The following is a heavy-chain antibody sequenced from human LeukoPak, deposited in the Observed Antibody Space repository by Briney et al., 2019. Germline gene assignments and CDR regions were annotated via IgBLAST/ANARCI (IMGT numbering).Heavy chain of an antibody. J-gene: IGHJ6*04. Sequence: GGSLRLSCAASGFTFSSYSMNWVRQAPGKGLEWVSYISSSGSTIYYADSVKGRFTISRDNEKNSLYLQMNSLRAEETAVYYCAELGITMIGGVWGKGTTVTISS. V-gene: IGHV3-48*04. CDR3: AELGITMIGGV. CDR2: ISSSGSTI. D-gene: IGHD3-10*02. CDR1: GFTFSSYS.